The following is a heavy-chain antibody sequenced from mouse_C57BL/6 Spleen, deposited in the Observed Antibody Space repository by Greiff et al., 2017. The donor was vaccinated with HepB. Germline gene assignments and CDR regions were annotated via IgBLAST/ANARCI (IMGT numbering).Heavy chain of an antibody. CDR2: IWSGGST. CDR3: ARNPYSNYYYAMDY. CDR1: GFSLTSYG. D-gene: IGHD2-5*01. J-gene: IGHJ4*01. Sequence: VMLVESGPGLVQPSQSLSITCTVSGFSLTSYGVHWVRQSPGKGLEWLGVIWSGGSTDYNAAFISRLSISKDNSKSQVFFKMNSLQADDTAIYYCARNPYSNYYYAMDYWGQGTSVTVSS. V-gene: IGHV2-2*01.